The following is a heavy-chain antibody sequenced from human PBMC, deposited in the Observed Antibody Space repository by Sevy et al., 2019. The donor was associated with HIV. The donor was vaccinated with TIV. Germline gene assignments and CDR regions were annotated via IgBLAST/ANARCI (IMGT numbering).Heavy chain of an antibody. D-gene: IGHD2-2*01. CDR3: ARDYVLPATIDYYYYGMDV. V-gene: IGHV3-21*01. CDR1: GFNFRTYN. Sequence: GGSLRLSCAASGFNFRTYNMNWVRQGPGKGLEWVSSVSSSSSYIYYADSVKGRFTISRDNAKTSLYLQMNSLRAEDTAVYYCARDYVLPATIDYYYYGMDVWGQGTTVTVSS. J-gene: IGHJ6*02. CDR2: VSSSSSYI.